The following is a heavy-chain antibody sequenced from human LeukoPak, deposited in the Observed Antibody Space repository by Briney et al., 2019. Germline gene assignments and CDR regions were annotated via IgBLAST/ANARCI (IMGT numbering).Heavy chain of an antibody. CDR1: GYTFTGYY. CDR2: INPNSGGT. D-gene: IGHD3-22*01. Sequence: ASVKVSCKASGYTFTGYYMHWVRQAPGQGLEWMGWINPNSGGTNYAQKFQGRVTMTRDTSISTAYMELSRLRSDDTAVYYCAREIDYDSSGYYPFDYWGQGTLVTVSS. CDR3: AREIDYDSSGYYPFDY. V-gene: IGHV1-2*02. J-gene: IGHJ4*02.